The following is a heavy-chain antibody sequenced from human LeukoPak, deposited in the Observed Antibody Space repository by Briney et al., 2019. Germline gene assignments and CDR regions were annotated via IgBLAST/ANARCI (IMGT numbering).Heavy chain of an antibody. CDR1: GGTFSSYA. V-gene: IGHV1-69*05. J-gene: IGHJ4*02. Sequence: SVKVSCKASGGTFSSYAISWVRQAPGQGLEWMGRIIPIFGTANYAQKLQGRVTITTDESTSTAYMELSSLRSEDTAVYYCARDPGITMVRGVITWGQGTLVTVSS. CDR2: IIPIFGTA. D-gene: IGHD3-10*01. CDR3: ARDPGITMVRGVIT.